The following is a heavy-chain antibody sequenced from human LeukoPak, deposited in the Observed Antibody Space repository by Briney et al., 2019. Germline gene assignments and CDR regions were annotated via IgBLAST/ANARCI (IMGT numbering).Heavy chain of an antibody. CDR1: GGSISSSSYY. V-gene: IGHV4-39*01. Sequence: PSETLSLTCTVSGGSISSSSYYWGWIRQPPGKGLEWIGSIYYSGSTYYNPSLKSRVTISVDTSKNQFSLKLSSVTAADTAVYYCARAGGYYFDPWGQGTLVTVSS. J-gene: IGHJ5*02. D-gene: IGHD3-3*01. CDR2: IYYSGST. CDR3: ARAGGYYFDP.